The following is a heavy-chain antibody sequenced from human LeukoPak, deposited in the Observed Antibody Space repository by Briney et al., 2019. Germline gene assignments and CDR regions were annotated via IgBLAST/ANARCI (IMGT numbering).Heavy chain of an antibody. V-gene: IGHV3-30*02. D-gene: IGHD5-12*01. CDR2: ILYDGSEK. CDR1: GFTFSRFG. J-gene: IGHJ4*02. CDR3: ARGPSGYHNT. Sequence: GGSLRLSCAASGFTFSRFGMHWVRQAPGQGLEWVSFILYDGSEKYYADSVKGRFTISRDNSKNTLYLQMNSLRAEDTAVYYCARGPSGYHNTGGQGTLVTVSS.